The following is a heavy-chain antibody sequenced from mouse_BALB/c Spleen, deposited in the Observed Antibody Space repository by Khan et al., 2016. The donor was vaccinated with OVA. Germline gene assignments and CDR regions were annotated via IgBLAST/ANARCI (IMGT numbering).Heavy chain of an antibody. CDR1: GFTFSSYA. V-gene: IGHV5-6-5*01. D-gene: IGHD1-1*01. CDR2: ISSGGST. Sequence: EVQLVESGGGLVKPGGSLKLSCAASGFTFSSYAMSWVRQTPEKRLEWVASISSGGSTYYPDSVKGRLTISSDNARNILYLQMSSLRSEDTAMYYCARDYYYGTGYFDVWGAGTTVTVSS. J-gene: IGHJ1*01. CDR3: ARDYYYGTGYFDV.